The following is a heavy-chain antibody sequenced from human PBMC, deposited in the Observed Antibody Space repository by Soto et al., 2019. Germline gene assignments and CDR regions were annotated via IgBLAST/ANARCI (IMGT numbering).Heavy chain of an antibody. CDR1: GFTFSAYT. Sequence: EVQLVESGGGLVQPGGSLRLSCAASGFTFSAYTMNWVRQAPGKGLEWISYISSSSSTIFYADSVKGRFTISRDNAKNSLYLQMNSVRDEDTAVYYCARRGSGTSPNFDYWGQGTLVTVSS. D-gene: IGHD1-26*01. CDR2: ISSSSSTI. J-gene: IGHJ4*02. CDR3: ARRGSGTSPNFDY. V-gene: IGHV3-48*02.